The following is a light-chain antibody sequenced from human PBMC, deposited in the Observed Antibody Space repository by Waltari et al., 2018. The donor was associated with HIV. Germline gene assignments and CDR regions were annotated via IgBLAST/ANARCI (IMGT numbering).Light chain of an antibody. CDR1: NTDIGGYNY. V-gene: IGLV2-8*01. CDR3: SSYANKNGFYVV. Sequence: QSALTQPPSASGSPGQSVTISCTGTNTDIGGYNYVSWYQQHPGKAPKLVISEVTRRPSGFPERFSGSKSGTTASLTVSGLQADDEADYYCSSYANKNGFYVVFGGGTRLTVL. J-gene: IGLJ2*01. CDR2: EVT.